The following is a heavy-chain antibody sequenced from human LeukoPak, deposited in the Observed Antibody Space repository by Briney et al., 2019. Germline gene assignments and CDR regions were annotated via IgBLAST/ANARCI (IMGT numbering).Heavy chain of an antibody. D-gene: IGHD3/OR15-3a*01. V-gene: IGHV4-34*01. J-gene: IGHJ6*03. Sequence: PSETLSLTCAVYGGSFSGYYWSWIRQPPGKGLEWSGEINHSGSTNYNPSLKSRVTISVDTSKNQFSLKLRSVTAADTAVSYCASLHSGLVSPRYYMDVWGKGTTVTISS. CDR2: INHSGST. CDR1: GGSFSGYY. CDR3: ASLHSGLVSPRYYMDV.